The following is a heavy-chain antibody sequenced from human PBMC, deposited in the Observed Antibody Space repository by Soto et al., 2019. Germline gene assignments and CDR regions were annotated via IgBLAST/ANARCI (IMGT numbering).Heavy chain of an antibody. J-gene: IGHJ4*02. CDR3: ARRYCRSGDCYSEY. V-gene: IGHV5-51*01. CDR2: IKPGYSDT. Sequence: DSLNLSCDGSYYNFATYWFGWVRHLPWACLEWVGIIKPGYSDTRYNPSFQGRVTISADKSTNTAYLKWRSLKASDTAIYFCARRYCRSGDCYSEYWGQGALVTVSS. CDR1: YYNFATYW. D-gene: IGHD2-21*01.